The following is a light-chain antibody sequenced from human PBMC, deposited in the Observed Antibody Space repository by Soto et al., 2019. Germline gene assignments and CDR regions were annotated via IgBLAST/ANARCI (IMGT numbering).Light chain of an antibody. CDR2: DVS. CDR3: GSFAGSYTFWV. V-gene: IGLV2-11*01. CDR1: SSDVGDYIY. J-gene: IGLJ3*02. Sequence: QSALTQPRSVSGSPGQSVTISCTGTSSDVGDYIYVSWYQQYPGKAPILVIYDVSKRPSGVPDRFSGSKSGNTASLTISGLQAEDEADYYCGSFAGSYTFWVFGGGTKLTVL.